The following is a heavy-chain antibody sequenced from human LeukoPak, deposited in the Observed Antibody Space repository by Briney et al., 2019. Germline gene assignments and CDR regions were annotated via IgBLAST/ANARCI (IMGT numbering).Heavy chain of an antibody. Sequence: SETLSFTCAVYGGSFSGYYWSWIRQPPGKGLEWIGEINHSGSTNYNPSLKSRVTISVDTSKNQFSLKLSSVTAADTAVYYCARGPRLLLGLVVLGCRAYDPWGQGTLVTVSS. J-gene: IGHJ5*02. CDR1: GGSFSGYY. CDR2: INHSGST. D-gene: IGHD3-22*01. V-gene: IGHV4-34*01. CDR3: ARGPRLLLGLVVLGCRAYDP.